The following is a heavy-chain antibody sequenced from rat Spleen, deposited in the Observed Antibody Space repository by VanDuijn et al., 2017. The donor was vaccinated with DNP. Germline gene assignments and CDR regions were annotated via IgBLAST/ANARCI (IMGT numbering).Heavy chain of an antibody. J-gene: IGHJ4*01. Sequence: HVQLKESGPGLVQPSQTLFLTCPVSGFSLTSYHVHWVRQPPGKGLAWIGRMKYDGDTYYNSALKSRLGISRDTSKSQVFLKMNSLQTEHTAIYYCTSINYPGMDAWGQGASVTVSS. V-gene: IGHV2S30*01. CDR1: GFSLTSYH. D-gene: IGHD1-4*01. CDR3: TSINYPGMDA. CDR2: MKYDGDT.